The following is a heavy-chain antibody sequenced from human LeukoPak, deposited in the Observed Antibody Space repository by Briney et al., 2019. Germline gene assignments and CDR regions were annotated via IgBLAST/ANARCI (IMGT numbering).Heavy chain of an antibody. D-gene: IGHD4-11*01. Sequence: GRFTISRDNAKNSLHLQMNTLRAEDTAVYYCTRTTTLIWWFDPWGQGTLVFVSS. V-gene: IGHV3-11*06. J-gene: IGHJ5*02. CDR3: TRTTTLIWWFDP.